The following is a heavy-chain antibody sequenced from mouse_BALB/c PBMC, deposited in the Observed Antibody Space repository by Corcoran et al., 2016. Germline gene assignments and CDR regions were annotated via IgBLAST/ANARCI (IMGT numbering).Heavy chain of an antibody. Sequence: EVQLQQSGAELVKPGASVKLSCTASGFNIKDTYMHWVKQRPEQGLERIGRIDPANGNTKYDTKFQGKATITADTSSNTAYLQLSSLTSEDTAVYYCARSSGYVMDYWGQGTSVTVSS. CDR3: ARSSGYVMDY. CDR2: IDPANGNT. CDR1: GFNIKDTY. J-gene: IGHJ4*01. D-gene: IGHD3-1*01. V-gene: IGHV14-3*02.